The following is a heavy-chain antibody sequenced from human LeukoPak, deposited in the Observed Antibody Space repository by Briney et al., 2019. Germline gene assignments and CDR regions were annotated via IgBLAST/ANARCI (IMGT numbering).Heavy chain of an antibody. V-gene: IGHV3-23*01. CDR2: ISGSDFGT. CDR1: GFTFSSYD. Sequence: PGGSLRLSCAASGFTFSSYDMNWVRRAPGKGLEWVSTISGSDFGTYYADSVKGRFTISRDNSKNTLYIQMNSLRAEDTAVYYCAKRRFDSSGYHFDYWGQGTLVTVSS. CDR3: AKRRFDSSGYHFDY. D-gene: IGHD3-22*01. J-gene: IGHJ4*02.